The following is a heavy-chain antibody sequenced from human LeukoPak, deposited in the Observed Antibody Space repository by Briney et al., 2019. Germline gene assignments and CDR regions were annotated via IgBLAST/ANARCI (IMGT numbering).Heavy chain of an antibody. CDR3: ARLPAAAGTVGYFDY. CDR1: GYSFTSYW. CDR2: IYPGDSDT. J-gene: IGHJ4*02. Sequence: VESLKISCKGSGYSFTSYWIGWVRQIPGKGLEWLGTIYPGDSDTRYSPSFQGQVTISADKSISTAYLQWSSLKASDTAMYYCARLPAAAGTVGYFDYWGQGTLVTVSS. D-gene: IGHD6-13*01. V-gene: IGHV5-51*01.